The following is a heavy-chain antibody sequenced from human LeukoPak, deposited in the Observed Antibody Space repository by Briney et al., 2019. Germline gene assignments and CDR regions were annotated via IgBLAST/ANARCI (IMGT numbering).Heavy chain of an antibody. Sequence: GSLRLSCAASGFTFSSYWMSWIRQPPGKGLEWIGYIYYSGSTNYNPSLKSRVTISVDTSKNQFSLKLSSVTAADTAVYYCARADYWPDNWFDPWGQGTLVTVSS. CDR2: IYYSGST. J-gene: IGHJ5*02. V-gene: IGHV4-59*01. D-gene: IGHD2-15*01. CDR3: ARADYWPDNWFDP. CDR1: GFTFSSYW.